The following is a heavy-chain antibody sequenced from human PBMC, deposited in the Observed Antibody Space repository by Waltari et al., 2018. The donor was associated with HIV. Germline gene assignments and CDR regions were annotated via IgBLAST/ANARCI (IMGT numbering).Heavy chain of an antibody. V-gene: IGHV1-8*01. CDR3: AGAPGYSSSGPGGY. D-gene: IGHD6-13*01. CDR1: GYTFTSYD. Sequence: QVQLVQSGAEVKKPGASVKVSCMASGYTFTSYDINWVRQAPGQGLEWMGWMNPNSGNTGYAQKFQGRVTMTRNTSISTAYMELSSLRSEDTAVYYCAGAPGYSSSGPGGYWGQGTLVTVSS. CDR2: MNPNSGNT. J-gene: IGHJ4*02.